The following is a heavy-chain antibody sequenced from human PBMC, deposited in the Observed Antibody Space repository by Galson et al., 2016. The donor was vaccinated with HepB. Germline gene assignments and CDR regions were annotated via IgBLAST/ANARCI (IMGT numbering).Heavy chain of an antibody. D-gene: IGHD4-17*01. V-gene: IGHV3-64D*06. Sequence: SLRLSCAASGFTFSNYALHWVRQAPGKGLEYVSGISSNGGSTYSADSVKDRFTISRDNSKNTLYLQMYSLRTEDTAVYYCLKASPRYDDYGVDYWGQGTLVTVSS. CDR3: LKASPRYDDYGVDY. CDR1: GFTFSNYA. CDR2: ISSNGGST. J-gene: IGHJ4*02.